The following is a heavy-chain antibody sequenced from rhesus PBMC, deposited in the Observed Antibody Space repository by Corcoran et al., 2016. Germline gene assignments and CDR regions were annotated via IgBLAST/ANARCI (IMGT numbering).Heavy chain of an antibody. CDR3: AKLDTVGPGGY. CDR2: IDPSDSDT. V-gene: IGHV5-20*02. Sequence: EVQLVQSGAEEKRPGESLKISCKITGYSFPSDWISWVRTMRGKGREWMGAIDPSDSDTRSSPSFQGQVTISADKSIITAYLQWSSLRAEDTAVYYWAKLDTVGPGGYCGQGVLVTVSS. CDR1: GYSFPSDW. D-gene: IGHD5-30*01. J-gene: IGHJ4*01.